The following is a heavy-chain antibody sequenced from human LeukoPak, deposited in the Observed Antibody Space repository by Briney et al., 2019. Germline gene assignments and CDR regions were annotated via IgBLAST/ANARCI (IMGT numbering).Heavy chain of an antibody. CDR2: NYNSGRT. CDR1: GVSMGSYY. V-gene: IGHV4-59*01. CDR3: ARVVVERGYYYYYMDV. J-gene: IGHJ6*03. Sequence: SETLSLTCAVSGVSMGSYYWSWLRQPPGKGLEWMGYNYNSGRTSNNGRTNYNPSLKSRVAISVDTSKNQFSLKLTSVTAEDTAVYHCARVVVERGYYYYYMDVWGKGTTVTVSS. D-gene: IGHD3-22*01.